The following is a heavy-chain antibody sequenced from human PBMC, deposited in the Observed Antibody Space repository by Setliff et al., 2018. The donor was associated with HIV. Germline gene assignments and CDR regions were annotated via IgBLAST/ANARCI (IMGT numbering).Heavy chain of an antibody. D-gene: IGHD5-12*01. CDR1: GDSISSGSYY. Sequence: PSETLSLTCTVSGDSISSGSYYWSWIRQPAGKGLEWIGRIYTSGSTNYNPSLKSRVTISIDMSKNQFSLKLSSVTAADTAVYYCARKATITEGDWFDPWGQGALVTVSS. V-gene: IGHV4-61*02. J-gene: IGHJ5*02. CDR3: ARKATITEGDWFDP. CDR2: IYTSGST.